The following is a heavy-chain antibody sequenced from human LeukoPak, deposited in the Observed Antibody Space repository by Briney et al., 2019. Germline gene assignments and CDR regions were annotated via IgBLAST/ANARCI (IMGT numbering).Heavy chain of an antibody. CDR2: TYYRSKWYN. Sequence: SQTLSLTCAISGDSVSSNSAAWNWIRQSPSRGLEWLGRTYYRSKWYNDYAVSVKSRVAINPDTAKSQISLQPNSVTPEDTAVYYCASSGSYRFDYWGQGTLVTVSS. J-gene: IGHJ4*02. V-gene: IGHV6-1*01. D-gene: IGHD1-26*01. CDR3: ASSGSYRFDY. CDR1: GDSVSSNSAA.